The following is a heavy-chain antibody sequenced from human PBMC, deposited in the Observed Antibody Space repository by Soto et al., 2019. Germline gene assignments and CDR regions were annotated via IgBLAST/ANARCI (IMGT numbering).Heavy chain of an antibody. CDR2: IIPIFGTA. V-gene: IGHV1-69*12. D-gene: IGHD2-2*01. J-gene: IGHJ5*02. Sequence: QVQLVQSGAEVKKPGSSVKVSCKASGGTFSSYAISWVRQAPGQGLEWMGGIIPIFGTANYAQKFQGRVTLTADESTSTAYMERSSLRSEDTAVYYCARGGGIVLVPAAIGWFDPWGQGTLVTVSS. CDR3: ARGGGIVLVPAAIGWFDP. CDR1: GGTFSSYA.